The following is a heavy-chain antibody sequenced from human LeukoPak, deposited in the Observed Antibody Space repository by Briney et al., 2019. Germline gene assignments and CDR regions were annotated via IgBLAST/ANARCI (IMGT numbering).Heavy chain of an antibody. CDR3: ARTPNTMIVVDLGDGNAFDM. J-gene: IGHJ3*02. CDR2: INPNSGGT. D-gene: IGHD3-22*01. V-gene: IGHV1-2*06. Sequence: ASVKVSCTPSGHTFTRYYVHWVRQAPGQSLEWMGRINPNSGGTNSAPKFQGRVTMTRDRSLTTAYMELSSLRSDDTAVYYCARTPNTMIVVDLGDGNAFDMWGQGTMVTVSA. CDR1: GHTFTRYY.